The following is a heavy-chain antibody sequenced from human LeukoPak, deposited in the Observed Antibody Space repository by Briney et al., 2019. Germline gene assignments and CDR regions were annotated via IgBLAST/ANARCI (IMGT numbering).Heavy chain of an antibody. Sequence: KPGGSLRLSCAASGFTFSNAWMSWVRQAPGKGLGWVGRIKSRTDGGTTDYAAPVKGRFTISRDDSKNTLYLQMNSLKTEDTAVYYCTTRKAYGDYGYDYWGQGTLVTVSS. CDR3: TTRKAYGDYGYDY. D-gene: IGHD4-17*01. CDR1: GFTFSNAW. CDR2: IKSRTDGGTT. V-gene: IGHV3-15*01. J-gene: IGHJ4*02.